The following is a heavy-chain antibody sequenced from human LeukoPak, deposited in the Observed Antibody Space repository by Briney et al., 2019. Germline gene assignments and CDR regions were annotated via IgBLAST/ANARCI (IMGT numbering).Heavy chain of an antibody. V-gene: IGHV4-39*01. J-gene: IGHJ4*02. CDR2: IYYTGNT. CDR1: GVSISSSNSY. Sequence: PSETLSLTCTVSGVSISSSNSYWGLIRQPPGKGLEWIGSIYYTGNTYYNASLKSRVTISIDTSKNQISLRLTSVTVTDTAMYYCARQTGSGLFTLPGGQGTLVTVSS. CDR3: ARQTGSGLFTLP. D-gene: IGHD3/OR15-3a*01.